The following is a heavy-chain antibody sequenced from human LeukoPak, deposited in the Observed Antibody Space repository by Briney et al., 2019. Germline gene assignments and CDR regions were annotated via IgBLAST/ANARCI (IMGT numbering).Heavy chain of an antibody. D-gene: IGHD6-19*01. CDR1: GYTFSGYY. CDR3: ARVGSSGWYVHPTLDY. V-gene: IGHV1-2*02. CDR2: INPNNGDT. Sequence: ASVKVSCKASGYTFSGYYMHWVRQAPGQGLEWMAWINPNNGDTNYTQKFQGRVTMTRDTSISTAYMELTRLISDDTAVYYCARVGSSGWYVHPTLDYWGQGTLDTVSS. J-gene: IGHJ4*02.